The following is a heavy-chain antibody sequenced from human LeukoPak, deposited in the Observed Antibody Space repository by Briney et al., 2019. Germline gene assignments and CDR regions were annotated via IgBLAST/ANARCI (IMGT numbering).Heavy chain of an antibody. CDR3: AAPGSRNYYWHVFDY. J-gene: IGHJ4*02. V-gene: IGHV3-30*03. CDR2: ISYDGSNK. CDR1: GFTFSSYG. D-gene: IGHD1-26*01. Sequence: PGRSLRLSCAASGFTFSSYGMHWVRQAPGKGLERVVVISYDGSNKYYADSVKGRFTISRDNSKNTLYLQMNSLRAEDTAVYYCAAPGSRNYYWHVFDYWGQGTLVTVSS.